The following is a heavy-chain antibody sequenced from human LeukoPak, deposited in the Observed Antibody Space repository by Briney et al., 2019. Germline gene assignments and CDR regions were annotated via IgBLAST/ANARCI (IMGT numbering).Heavy chain of an antibody. CDR2: IYHSGST. J-gene: IGHJ4*02. CDR1: GYSISSGYY. CDR3: ARLSGTYFTLGY. Sequence: SETLSLTCAVSGYSISSGYYWGWIRQPPGKGLESIGTIYHSGSTYYNPSLKSRVTISVDTSKNQFSLKLSSVTAADTAVYYCARLSGTYFTLGYWGQGTLVTVSS. D-gene: IGHD1-26*01. V-gene: IGHV4-38-2*01.